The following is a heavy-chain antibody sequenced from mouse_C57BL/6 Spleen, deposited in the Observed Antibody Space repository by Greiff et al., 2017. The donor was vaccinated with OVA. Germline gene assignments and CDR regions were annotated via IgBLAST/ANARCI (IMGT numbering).Heavy chain of an antibody. CDR1: GYTFTDYN. D-gene: IGHD1-1*01. J-gene: IGHJ4*01. CDR2: INPNNGGT. CDR3: ARSRDYYGSPLYAMDY. Sequence: VQLQQSGPELVKPGASVTMSCKASGYTFTDYNMHWVKQSHGKSLEWIGYINPNNGGTSYNQKFKGKATLTVNKSSSTAYMELRSLTSEDSAVYYCARSRDYYGSPLYAMDYWGQGTSVTVSS. V-gene: IGHV1-22*01.